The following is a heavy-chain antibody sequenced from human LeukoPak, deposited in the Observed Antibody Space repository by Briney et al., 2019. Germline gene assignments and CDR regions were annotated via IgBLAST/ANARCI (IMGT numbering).Heavy chain of an antibody. CDR2: ISGSGGST. D-gene: IGHD2-2*01. CDR3: AKGVYCSSTSCRYYYYGMDV. J-gene: IGHJ6*02. V-gene: IGHV3-23*01. CDR1: GFTFSSYA. Sequence: GASLRLSCAASGFTFSSYAMSWVRQAPGKGLEWVSAISGSGGSTYYADSVKGRFTISRDNSKNTLYLQMNSLRAEDTAVYYCAKGVYCSSTSCRYYYYGMDVWGQGTTVTVSS.